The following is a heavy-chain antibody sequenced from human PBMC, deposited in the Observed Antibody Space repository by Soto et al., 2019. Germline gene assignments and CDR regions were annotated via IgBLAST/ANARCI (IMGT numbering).Heavy chain of an antibody. CDR3: ATVDTAMEYYYYGMDV. J-gene: IGHJ6*02. D-gene: IGHD5-18*01. CDR2: FNPEDGET. V-gene: IGHV1-24*01. Sequence: ASVKVSCKVSGYTLTELSMHWVRQAPGKGLEWMGGFNPEDGETIYAQKFQGRVTMTEDTSTDTAYMELSSLRSEDTAVYYCATVDTAMEYYYYGMDVWGQGTTVTVSS. CDR1: GYTLTELS.